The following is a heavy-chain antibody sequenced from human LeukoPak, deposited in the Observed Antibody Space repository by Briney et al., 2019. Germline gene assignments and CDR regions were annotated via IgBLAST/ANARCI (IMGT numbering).Heavy chain of an antibody. V-gene: IGHV3-23*01. CDR3: ARGSGSLDY. CDR1: GFTFSSYA. Sequence: PGGSLRLSCAASGFTFSSYAMSWVRQAPGEGLEWVSAISGSGGTTYYADSVKGRFTISRDNAKNSLYLQMNSLRAEDTAVYYCARGSGSLDYWGQGTLVTVSS. J-gene: IGHJ4*02. D-gene: IGHD3-10*01. CDR2: ISGSGGTT.